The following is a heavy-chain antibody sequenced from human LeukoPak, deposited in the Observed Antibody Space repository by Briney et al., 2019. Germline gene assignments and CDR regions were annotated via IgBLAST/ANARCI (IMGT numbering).Heavy chain of an antibody. J-gene: IGHJ3*01. CDR3: ARDSIEAPGLVFDF. Sequence: ASVTVSCKASGYTFTDYYVHWMRQAPGQGLEWMGWINLNSGDTRYAQRFQGRLTVTRDMSISTAYMDLNGLRSDDTAVYYCARDSIEAPGLVFDFWGQGTMVTISS. D-gene: IGHD6-13*01. CDR2: INLNSGDT. V-gene: IGHV1-2*02. CDR1: GYTFTDYY.